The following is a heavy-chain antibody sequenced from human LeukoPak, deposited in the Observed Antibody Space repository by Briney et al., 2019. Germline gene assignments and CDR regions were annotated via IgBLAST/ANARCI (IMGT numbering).Heavy chain of an antibody. CDR3: AHRPNFQYYFDS. CDR2: IYWDDDE. D-gene: IGHD4/OR15-4a*01. J-gene: IGHJ4*02. Sequence: KTSGPTLVNPTQTLTLTCTFSGFSLTTRGVGVGWIRQPPGKALEWLALIYWDDDERYSPSLQSRLTIAKATSKNQVVLTMTNMDPVDTATYFCAHRPNFQYYFDSWGQGTLVTVSS. V-gene: IGHV2-5*02. CDR1: GFSLTTRGVG.